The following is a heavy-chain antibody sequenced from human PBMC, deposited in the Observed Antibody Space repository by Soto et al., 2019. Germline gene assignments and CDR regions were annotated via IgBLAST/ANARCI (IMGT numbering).Heavy chain of an antibody. CDR3: ARTYYYDSSPSGADY. CDR1: GYTFTSYA. Sequence: ASVKVSCKASGYTFTSYAMHWVRQAPGQRLEWMGWINADNGNTNYAQKLQGRVTMTTDTSTSTAYMELRSLRSDDTAVYYCARTYYYDSSPSGADYWGQGTLVTVSS. D-gene: IGHD3-22*01. V-gene: IGHV1-3*01. J-gene: IGHJ4*02. CDR2: INADNGNT.